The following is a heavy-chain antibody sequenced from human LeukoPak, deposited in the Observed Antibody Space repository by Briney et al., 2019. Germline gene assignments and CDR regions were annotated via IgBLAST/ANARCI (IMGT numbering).Heavy chain of an antibody. V-gene: IGHV4-4*02. D-gene: IGHD3-16*01. CDR2: IYHSGST. CDR3: VQTPFYDYVWGSLAW. Sequence: SETLSLTCAVSGGPISSSNWWSWVRQPPGKGLEWIGEIYHSGSTNYNPSLKSRVTISVDKSKNQFSLKLSSVTAADTAVYYCVQTPFYDYVWGSLAWWGQGTLVTVSS. CDR1: GGPISSSNW. J-gene: IGHJ4*02.